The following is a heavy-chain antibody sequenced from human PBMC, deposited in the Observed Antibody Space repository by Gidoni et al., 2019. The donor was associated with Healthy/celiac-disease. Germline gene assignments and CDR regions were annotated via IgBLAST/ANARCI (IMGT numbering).Heavy chain of an antibody. V-gene: IGHV1-24*01. CDR1: GYTLTELS. CDR3: ATDSLGSGSYVRGDY. Sequence: QVQLVQSGAEVKKPGASVKVSCKVSGYTLTELSMHWVRQAPGKGLEWMGGFDPEDGETIYAQKFQGRVTRTEDTSTDTAYMERSSLRSEDTAVYYGATDSLGSGSYVRGDYWGQGTLGTVSA. D-gene: IGHD1-26*01. CDR2: FDPEDGET. J-gene: IGHJ4*02.